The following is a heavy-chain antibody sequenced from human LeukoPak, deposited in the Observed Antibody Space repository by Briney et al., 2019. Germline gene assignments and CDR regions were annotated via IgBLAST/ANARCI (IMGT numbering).Heavy chain of an antibody. V-gene: IGHV3-30-3*01. CDR1: GFTFSSYA. CDR3: ARELPYYDFWSGYYPGGFDY. Sequence: PGGSLRLSCAASGFTFSSYAMHWVRQAPGKGLEWVAVISYDGSNKYYADSVKGRFTIPRDNSKNTLYLQMNSLRAEDTAVYYCARELPYYDFWSGYYPGGFDYWGQGTLVTVSS. J-gene: IGHJ4*02. D-gene: IGHD3-3*01. CDR2: ISYDGSNK.